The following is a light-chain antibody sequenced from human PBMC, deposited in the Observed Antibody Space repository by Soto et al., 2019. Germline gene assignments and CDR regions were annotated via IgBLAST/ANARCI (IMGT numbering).Light chain of an antibody. J-gene: IGKJ5*01. CDR3: QQLNSFPIT. Sequence: DIQLTQSPSSLSASVGDRVTITCRASQGISSYLTWYQQKPGKAPKVLIYVASTLQSGVPSRFSGSGSGTDFTLTISSLQPEDSATYYCQQLNSFPITFGQGTRLEI. V-gene: IGKV1-9*01. CDR2: VAS. CDR1: QGISSY.